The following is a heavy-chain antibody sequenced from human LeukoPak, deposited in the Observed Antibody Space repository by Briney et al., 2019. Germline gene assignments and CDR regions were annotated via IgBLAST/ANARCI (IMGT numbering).Heavy chain of an antibody. Sequence: SETLSLTCTVSGGSISSYYWSWIRQPPGKRLEWIGYIYYSGSTNYNPSLKSRVTISVDTSKNQFSLKLSSVTAADTAVYYCARCVPPNYYGMDVWGQGTTVTVSS. CDR3: ARCVPPNYYGMDV. J-gene: IGHJ6*02. D-gene: IGHD2-2*01. V-gene: IGHV4-59*01. CDR1: GGSISSYY. CDR2: IYYSGST.